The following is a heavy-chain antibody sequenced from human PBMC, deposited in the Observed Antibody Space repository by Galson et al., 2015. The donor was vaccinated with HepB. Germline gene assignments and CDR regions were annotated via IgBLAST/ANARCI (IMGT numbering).Heavy chain of an antibody. D-gene: IGHD3-3*01. CDR3: GHRWDAYDFSALDY. Sequence: PALVKPTQTLTLTCTFSGFSLTTSGVGVGWIRQPPGKAPEWLAFVYWNGDKRYCPSLSSRLTITKDTSNNQVVLIMTNMDPADTATYYCGHRWDAYDFSALDYWGQGTLVIVSS. V-gene: IGHV2-5*01. J-gene: IGHJ4*02. CDR2: VYWNGDK. CDR1: GFSLTTSGVG.